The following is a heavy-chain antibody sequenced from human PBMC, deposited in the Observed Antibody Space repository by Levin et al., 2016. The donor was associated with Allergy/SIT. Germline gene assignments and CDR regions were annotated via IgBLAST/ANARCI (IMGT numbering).Heavy chain of an antibody. CDR2: IYYSGST. Sequence: SETLSLTCTVSGGSISSGGYYWSWIRQHPGKGLEWIGYIYYSGSTYYNPSLKSRVTISVDTSKNQFSLKLSSVTAADTAVYYCAGVSPTRRIGSNKLVKTDYWGQGTLVTVSS. D-gene: IGHD6-6*01. J-gene: IGHJ4*02. CDR1: GGSISSGGYY. CDR3: AGVSPTRRIGSNKLVKTDY. V-gene: IGHV4-31*03.